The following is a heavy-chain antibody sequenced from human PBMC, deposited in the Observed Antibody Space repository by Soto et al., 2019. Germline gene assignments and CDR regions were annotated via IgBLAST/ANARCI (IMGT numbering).Heavy chain of an antibody. Sequence: QVQLVESGGGVVQPGRSLRLSCAASGFTFSSYAMHWVRQAPGKGLEWVAVISYDGSNKYYADSVKGRFTISRDNSKNTLYLQMNSLRAEDTAVYYCARGPTYYDFWSGYYTGWDYYYYGMDVWGQGTTVTVSS. CDR2: ISYDGSNK. V-gene: IGHV3-30-3*01. D-gene: IGHD3-3*01. J-gene: IGHJ6*02. CDR1: GFTFSSYA. CDR3: ARGPTYYDFWSGYYTGWDYYYYGMDV.